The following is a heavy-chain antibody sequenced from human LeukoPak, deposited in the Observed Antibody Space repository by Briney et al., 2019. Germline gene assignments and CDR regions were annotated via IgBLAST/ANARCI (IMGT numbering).Heavy chain of an antibody. Sequence: SETLSLTCTVSGGSISSYYWSWVRQPAGKGLEWIGRIYTSGSTNYNPSLKSRVTMPVDTSKNQFSLKLTSVTAADTAAYYCARGPAMIVVAKGAFDIWGQGTMVTVSS. CDR1: GGSISSYY. D-gene: IGHD3-22*01. J-gene: IGHJ3*02. V-gene: IGHV4-4*07. CDR3: ARGPAMIVVAKGAFDI. CDR2: IYTSGST.